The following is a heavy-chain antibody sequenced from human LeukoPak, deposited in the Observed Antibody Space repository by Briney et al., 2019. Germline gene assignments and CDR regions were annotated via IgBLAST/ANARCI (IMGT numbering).Heavy chain of an antibody. CDR1: GGSFSGYY. Sequence: SETLSLTCAVYGGSFSGYYWSWIRRPPGKGLEWIGEINHSGSTNYNPSLKSRVTISVDTSKNQFSLKLSSVTAADTAVYYCARADYGDYVDAFDIWGQGTMVTVSS. CDR3: ARADYGDYVDAFDI. D-gene: IGHD4-17*01. J-gene: IGHJ3*02. CDR2: INHSGST. V-gene: IGHV4-34*01.